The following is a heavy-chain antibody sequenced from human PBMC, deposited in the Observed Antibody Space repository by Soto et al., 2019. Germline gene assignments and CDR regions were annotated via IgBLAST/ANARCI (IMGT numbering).Heavy chain of an antibody. CDR1: GFTFSSYS. Sequence: GGSLRLSCAASGFTFSSYSMNWVRQAPGKGLEWVSSISSSSSYIYYADSVKGRFTISRDNAKNSLYLQMNSLRAEDTAVYYCATFPSLFQRSFYPSWYSDLWGRGTLVTVSS. D-gene: IGHD3-10*02. V-gene: IGHV3-21*01. CDR2: ISSSSSYI. CDR3: ATFPSLFQRSFYPSWYSDL. J-gene: IGHJ2*01.